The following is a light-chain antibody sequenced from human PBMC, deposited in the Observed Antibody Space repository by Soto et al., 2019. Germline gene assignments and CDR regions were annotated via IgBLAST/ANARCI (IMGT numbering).Light chain of an antibody. Sequence: DIQMTQSPSSLSPSVGDRVTITCRASQEIRRYLSWYQQKTGTAPKFLIYSASGLHSGVPSRFSGSGSGTDFTLTISSLQPEDFATYYCLQTYSTPWTFGQGTKVEIK. J-gene: IGKJ1*01. V-gene: IGKV1-39*01. CDR2: SAS. CDR3: LQTYSTPWT. CDR1: QEIRRY.